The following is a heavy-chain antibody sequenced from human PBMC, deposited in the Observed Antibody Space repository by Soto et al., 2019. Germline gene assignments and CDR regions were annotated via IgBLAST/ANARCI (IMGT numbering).Heavy chain of an antibody. CDR2: ISAYNGNT. V-gene: IGHV1-18*01. J-gene: IGHJ4*02. D-gene: IGHD6-13*01. CDR3: ARSIIAPDPLDY. CDR1: GYTFTSYG. Sequence: VKVSCKASGYTFTSYGISWVRQAPGQGLEWMGWISAYNGNTNYAQKLQGRVTMTTDTSTSTAHMELRSLRSDDTAVYYCARSIIAPDPLDYWGQGTLVTVSS.